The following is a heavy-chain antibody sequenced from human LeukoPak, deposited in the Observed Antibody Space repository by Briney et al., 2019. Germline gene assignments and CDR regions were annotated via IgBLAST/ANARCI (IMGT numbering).Heavy chain of an antibody. CDR1: GGSVSSNNYY. Sequence: PSETLSLTCTVSGGSVSSNNYYWSWIRLPPGKGLEWIGYIYYSGSTNYNPSLKSRVTISVDTSKNQFSLKLSSVTAADTAVYYCARGHYYGSGSYYIAYWGQGTLVTVSS. V-gene: IGHV4-61*01. J-gene: IGHJ4*02. CDR2: IYYSGST. D-gene: IGHD3-10*01. CDR3: ARGHYYGSGSYYIAY.